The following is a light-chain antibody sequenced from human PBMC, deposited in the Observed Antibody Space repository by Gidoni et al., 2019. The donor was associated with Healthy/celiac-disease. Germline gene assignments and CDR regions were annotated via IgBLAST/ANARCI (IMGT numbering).Light chain of an antibody. J-gene: IGKJ1*01. CDR3: QQYNSPWT. Sequence: DIQMTQSPSTLSASVGDRVTITCRASQSISSWLAWYQQKPGKDPKLLIYKASSLESGVPSRVSGSGSGTEFTLTISSLQPDDFATYYCQQYNSPWTFGQGTKVEIK. V-gene: IGKV1-5*03. CDR2: KAS. CDR1: QSISSW.